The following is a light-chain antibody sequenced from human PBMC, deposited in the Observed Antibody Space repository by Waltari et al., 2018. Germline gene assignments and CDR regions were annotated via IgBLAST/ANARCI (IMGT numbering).Light chain of an antibody. CDR3: SSYTSRITYG. Sequence: QSALTQPPSVSGSPGQSVTISCTGTTSDVGSYNRVPCYQQAPGTAPYLLISEVSNRPSEVPDRFSGSKSDNTTSLTISGLQAEDVADYYCSSYTSRITYGFCTGTKVTVL. CDR2: EVS. CDR1: TSDVGSYNR. J-gene: IGLJ1*01. V-gene: IGLV2-18*02.